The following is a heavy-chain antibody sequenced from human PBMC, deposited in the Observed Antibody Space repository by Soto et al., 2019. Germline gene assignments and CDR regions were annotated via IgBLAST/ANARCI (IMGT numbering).Heavy chain of an antibody. CDR1: GFTFSGSA. CDR3: TRPITDYGMDV. CDR2: IRSKANSYAT. J-gene: IGHJ6*02. D-gene: IGHD5-12*01. Sequence: EVQLVESGGGLVQPGGSLQLSCAASGFTFSGSAMHWVRQASGKGLEWVGRIRSKANSYATAYAASVKGRFTISRDDSKNTAYLQMNSLKTEDTAVYYCTRPITDYGMDVWGQGTTVTVSS. V-gene: IGHV3-73*02.